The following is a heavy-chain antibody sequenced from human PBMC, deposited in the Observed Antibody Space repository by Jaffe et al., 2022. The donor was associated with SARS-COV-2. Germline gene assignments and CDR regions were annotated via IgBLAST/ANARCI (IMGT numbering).Heavy chain of an antibody. Sequence: QVLLQESGPGLLKPSETLSLICTVSGGSIDNYYWSWIRRSAGKGLEWIGRVYVSGSTAYNPSLKSRVSMSVDTSKNQVSLKLFSVTAADTAVYYCARDVLFNAASTGYGLWSGYYYWGQGTLVTVSS. CDR2: VYVSGST. CDR3: ARDVLFNAASTGYGLWSGYYY. CDR1: GGSIDNYY. V-gene: IGHV4-4*07. D-gene: IGHD3-3*01. J-gene: IGHJ4*02.